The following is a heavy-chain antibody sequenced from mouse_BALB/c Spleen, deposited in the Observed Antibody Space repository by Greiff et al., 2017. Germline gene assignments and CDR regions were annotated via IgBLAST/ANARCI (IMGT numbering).Heavy chain of an antibody. D-gene: IGHD4-1*01. V-gene: IGHV14-3*02. CDR3: ARGNWDVGYWYFDV. CDR1: GFNIKDTY. J-gene: IGHJ1*01. Sequence: EVKLVESGAELVKPGASVKLSCTASGFNIKDTYMHWVKQRPEQGLEWIGRIDPANGNTKYDPKFQGKATITADTSSNTAYLQLSSLTSEDTAVYYCARGNWDVGYWYFDVWGAGTTVTVSS. CDR2: IDPANGNT.